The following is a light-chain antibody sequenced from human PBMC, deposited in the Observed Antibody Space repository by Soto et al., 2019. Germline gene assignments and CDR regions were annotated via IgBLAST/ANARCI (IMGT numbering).Light chain of an antibody. CDR2: CGS. CDR1: QSVLSSSNNKNY. Sequence: DIVMTQSPDSLTVSLGERATINCKSSQSVLSSSNNKNYLAWYQQKPRQPPKLLISCGSTRESGVPDRFSGRVSGADFTLTISSLKAEDVANYYCQQYYSSPLTFGGGTEVEIK. CDR3: QQYYSSPLT. V-gene: IGKV4-1*01. J-gene: IGKJ4*01.